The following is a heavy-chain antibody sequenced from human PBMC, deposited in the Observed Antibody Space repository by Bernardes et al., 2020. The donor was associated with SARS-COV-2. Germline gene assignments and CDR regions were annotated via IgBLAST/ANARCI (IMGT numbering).Heavy chain of an antibody. CDR1: FYPFTGYY. D-gene: IGHD3-22*01. Sequence: SFPSSFYPFTGYYIHWVRQAPGQGLEWMGWINPNSGGTIYAQKFQGRVTMTRDTSISTAYMELSRLRSDDTAMYYCALPPSNYDRYGMDVWGQGTTVTVSS. V-gene: IGHV1-2*02. CDR3: ALPPSNYDRYGMDV. CDR2: INPNSGGT. J-gene: IGHJ6*02.